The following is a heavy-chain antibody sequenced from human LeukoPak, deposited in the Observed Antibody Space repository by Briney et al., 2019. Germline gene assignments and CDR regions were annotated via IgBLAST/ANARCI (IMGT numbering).Heavy chain of an antibody. V-gene: IGHV3-23*01. CDR2: ISGSGGST. J-gene: IGHJ4*02. CDR3: AKDPSYSTMVRGVISFDY. D-gene: IGHD3-10*01. CDR1: GFTFGSYW. Sequence: PGGSLRLSCAASGFTFGSYWMSWVRQAPGKGLEWVSAISGSGGSTYYADSVKGRFTISRDNSKNTLYLQMNSLRAEDTAVYYCAKDPSYSTMVRGVISFDYWGQGTLVTVSS.